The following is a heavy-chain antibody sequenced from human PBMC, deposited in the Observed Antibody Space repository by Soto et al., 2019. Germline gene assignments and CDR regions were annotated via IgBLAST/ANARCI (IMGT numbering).Heavy chain of an antibody. J-gene: IGHJ4*02. CDR3: ARDAGAFYYFDY. CDR1: GFTFSDYY. CDR2: ISSSGSTI. D-gene: IGHD3-10*01. V-gene: IGHV3-11*01. Sequence: GESLRLSCAASGFTFSDYYISWMRQAPGKGLEWVSYISSSGSTICYADSVTGRFTISRDNAKNSLYLQMNSLRAEDTAVYYCARDAGAFYYFDYWGQGTLVTVSS.